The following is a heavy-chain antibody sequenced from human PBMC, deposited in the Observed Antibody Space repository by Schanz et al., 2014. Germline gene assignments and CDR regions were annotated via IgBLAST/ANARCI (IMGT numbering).Heavy chain of an antibody. V-gene: IGHV1-69*04. Sequence: QVQLVQSGAEVKKPGSSVKVSCKASGGTFSSYSISWVRQAPGQGLEWMGRIIPSLGLAKYEQKFQDKVTITADTSTTTAYMELSGLRSEDTAVYYCAREVGLYDRGWFDPWGQGTLVIVSS. CDR1: GGTFSSYS. CDR3: AREVGLYDRGWFDP. CDR2: IIPSLGLA. D-gene: IGHD3-22*01. J-gene: IGHJ5*02.